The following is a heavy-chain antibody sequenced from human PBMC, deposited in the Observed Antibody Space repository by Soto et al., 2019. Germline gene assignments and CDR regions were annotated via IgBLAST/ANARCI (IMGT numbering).Heavy chain of an antibody. CDR3: AKDMEAFYSNYVGPWFDP. Sequence: GGSLRLSCAASGFTFDDYAMHWVRQAPGKGLEWVSGISWNSGSIGYADSVKGRFTISRDNAKNSLYLQMNSLRAEDTALYYCAKDMEAFYSNYVGPWFDPWGQGTLVTVSS. J-gene: IGHJ5*02. CDR1: GFTFDDYA. CDR2: ISWNSGSI. D-gene: IGHD4-4*01. V-gene: IGHV3-9*01.